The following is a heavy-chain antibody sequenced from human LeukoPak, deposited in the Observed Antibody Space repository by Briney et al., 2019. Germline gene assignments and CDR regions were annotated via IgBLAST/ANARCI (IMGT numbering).Heavy chain of an antibody. J-gene: IGHJ2*01. CDR2: IYHSGSS. CDR1: GGSMSSYY. V-gene: IGHV4-59*01. Sequence: PSETLSLTCTVSGGSMSSYYWNWIRQPPGKGLEWIGNIYHSGSSNYNPSLKSRVTISEDTSKNQFSLKLNSVTAADTAVYYCARDYGGYSGYFELWGRGTLGSASS. CDR3: ARDYGGYSGYFEL. D-gene: IGHD4-23*01.